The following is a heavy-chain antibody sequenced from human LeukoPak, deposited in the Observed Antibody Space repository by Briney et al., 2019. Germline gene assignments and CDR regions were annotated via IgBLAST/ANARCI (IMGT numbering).Heavy chain of an antibody. CDR1: GFTFTNYA. J-gene: IGHJ4*02. D-gene: IGHD6-19*01. CDR3: TRALSGWTGYSDL. V-gene: IGHV3-49*04. Sequence: GGSLRLSCAASGFTFTNYAMTWVRQAPGKGLQWLGFIRSEEYGGTPDYATSVKGRFTISRENSESIAYLQMNSLRTEDTAVYYCTRALSGWTGYSDLWGQGTLVTVS. CDR2: IRSEEYGGTP.